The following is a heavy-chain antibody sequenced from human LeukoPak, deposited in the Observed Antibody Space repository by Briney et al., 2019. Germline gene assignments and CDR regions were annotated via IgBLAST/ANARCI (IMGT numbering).Heavy chain of an antibody. D-gene: IGHD3-10*01. V-gene: IGHV5-51*01. J-gene: IGHJ4*02. CDR3: ARPRRGMLRGDYFDS. CDR1: GYSFTRYW. CDR2: IHPADSDT. Sequence: GESLKISCKGSGYSFTRYWIGWVRQLPGKGLEWMGIIHPADSDTRYSPSFQGQVTISADESISTAYLQWSSLKASDTAMYYCARPRRGMLRGDYFDSWGQGTLVTVSS.